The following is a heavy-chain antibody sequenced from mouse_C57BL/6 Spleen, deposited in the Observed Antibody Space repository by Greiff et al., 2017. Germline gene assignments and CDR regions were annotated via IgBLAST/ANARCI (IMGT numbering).Heavy chain of an antibody. D-gene: IGHD2-5*01. V-gene: IGHV5-17*01. CDR1: GFTFSDYG. CDR2: ISSGSSPI. Sequence: EVKVVESGGGLVKPGGSLKLSCAASGFTFSDYGMHWVRQAPEKGLEWVAYISSGSSPIYYADTVKGRFTISRENAKNTLFLQMTSLRSEDTAMYYCARQSNYPVYAMDYWGQGTSVTVSS. J-gene: IGHJ4*01. CDR3: ARQSNYPVYAMDY.